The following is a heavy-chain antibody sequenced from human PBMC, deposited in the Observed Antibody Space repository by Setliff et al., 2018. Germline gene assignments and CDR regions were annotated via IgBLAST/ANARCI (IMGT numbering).Heavy chain of an antibody. CDR2: IIPILGIA. Sequence: SVKVSCKASGGTFSSYAISWVRQAPGQGLEWMGGIIPILGIANYAQKFQGRVTITADESTSTAYMELSSLRSEDAAVYYCARGLHSSGWYWAFDYWGQGTLVTVSS. J-gene: IGHJ4*02. CDR1: GGTFSSYA. V-gene: IGHV1-69*10. CDR3: ARGLHSSGWYWAFDY. D-gene: IGHD6-19*01.